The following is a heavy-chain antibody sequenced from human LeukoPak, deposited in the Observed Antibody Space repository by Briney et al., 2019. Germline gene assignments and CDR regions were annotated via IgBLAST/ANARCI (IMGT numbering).Heavy chain of an antibody. CDR2: ISGSGGST. D-gene: IGHD2-15*01. CDR3: AKSVVVITFRFDD. J-gene: IGHJ4*02. V-gene: IGHV3-23*01. Sequence: GGSLRLSCVPSGFSFSNYAMSWVRQAPGKGLEWVSSISGSGGSTHYADSVKGRFTISRDKTKNTLYLQMNSLRAEDTAVYYCAKSVVVITFRFDDWGQGALVTVSS. CDR1: GFSFSNYA.